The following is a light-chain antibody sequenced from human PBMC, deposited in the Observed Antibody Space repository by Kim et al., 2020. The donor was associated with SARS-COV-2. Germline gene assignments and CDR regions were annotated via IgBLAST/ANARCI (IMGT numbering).Light chain of an antibody. V-gene: IGKV3-11*01. CDR2: DAS. CDR1: QGVSSY. CDR3: QQRGNWPLT. J-gene: IGKJ4*01. Sequence: LSTGERATLPCMAIQGVSSYLAWYQQKPGQAPRLLIYDASNRATGSPARFSGSGSGTDFTLTIGSLEPEDFAVYYCQQRGNWPLTFGGGTKVDIK.